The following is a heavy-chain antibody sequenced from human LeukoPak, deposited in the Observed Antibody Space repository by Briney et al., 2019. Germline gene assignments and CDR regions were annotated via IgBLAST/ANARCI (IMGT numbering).Heavy chain of an antibody. D-gene: IGHD6-19*01. J-gene: IGHJ4*02. V-gene: IGHV1-69*05. CDR2: IIPILGPA. Sequence: SARVSCKASGGTFSSYAISWVRQAPGQGLEWVGGIIPILGPANYAQKFRGRVTITTDESTSTAYMELSSLRSEDTAVYYCARGSSGWYRYYFDYWGQGTLVTVSS. CDR3: ARGSSGWYRYYFDY. CDR1: GGTFSSYA.